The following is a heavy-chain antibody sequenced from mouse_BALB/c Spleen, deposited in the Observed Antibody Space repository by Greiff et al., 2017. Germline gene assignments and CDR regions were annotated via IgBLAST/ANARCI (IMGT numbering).Heavy chain of an antibody. CDR2: IYPYNGGT. CDR3: ARGDYTTDAMDY. CDR1: GYTFTDYN. Sequence: VQLKQSGPELVKPGASVKISCKASGYTFTDYNMHWVKQSHGKSLEWIGYIYPYNGGTGYNQKFKSKATLTVDNSSSTAYMELRSLTSEDSAVYYCARGDYTTDAMDYWGQGTSVTVSS. J-gene: IGHJ4*01. D-gene: IGHD2-12*01. V-gene: IGHV1S29*02.